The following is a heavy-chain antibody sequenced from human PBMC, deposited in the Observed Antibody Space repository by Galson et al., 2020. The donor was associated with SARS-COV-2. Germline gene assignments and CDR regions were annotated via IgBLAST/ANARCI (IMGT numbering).Heavy chain of an antibody. CDR2: ISGGGSST. D-gene: IGHD6-13*01. V-gene: IGHV3-23*01. J-gene: IGHJ4*02. CDR1: GFTFSSNS. Sequence: GGSLRLSCAASGFTFSSNSMSWVRQAPGEGLEWVSAISGGGSSTYYADSVKGRFTISRDNSKNTLYLQMNSLRAEDTAVYYCAKKPGAAGAPRDYFDYWGQGTLVTVSS. CDR3: AKKPGAAGAPRDYFDY.